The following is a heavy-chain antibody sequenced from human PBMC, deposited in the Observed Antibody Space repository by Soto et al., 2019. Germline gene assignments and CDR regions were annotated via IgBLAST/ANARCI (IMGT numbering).Heavy chain of an antibody. V-gene: IGHV3-23*01. J-gene: IGHJ6*02. D-gene: IGHD5-18*01. CDR2: INGSGGSR. CDR3: AKEGTAEWIHYYYPTDV. Sequence: EVQLLESGGGLVQPGGSLRLSCAGSGFNFSSFAMTWVRQAPGKGLEWVSTINGSGGSRFYAASVKGRFTLTSDNSKDTVYLQMNSLRVEDTAFYYCAKEGTAEWIHYYYPTDVWGRGTPVTVSS. CDR1: GFNFSSFA.